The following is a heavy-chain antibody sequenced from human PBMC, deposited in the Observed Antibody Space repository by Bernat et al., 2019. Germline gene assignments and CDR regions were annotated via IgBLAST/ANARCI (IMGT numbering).Heavy chain of an antibody. V-gene: IGHV4-39*01. CDR3: ARQGSSSSWGTSESFDY. CDR1: GGSISSSSYY. D-gene: IGHD6-13*01. Sequence: QLQLQESGPGLVKPSETLSLTCTVSGGSISSSSYYWGWIRQPPGKGLEWIGSIYYSGSTYYNTSLKSRVTISVDTSKNQFSLKLSSVTAADTAVYYCARQGSSSSWGTSESFDYWGQGTLVTVSS. J-gene: IGHJ4*02. CDR2: IYYSGST.